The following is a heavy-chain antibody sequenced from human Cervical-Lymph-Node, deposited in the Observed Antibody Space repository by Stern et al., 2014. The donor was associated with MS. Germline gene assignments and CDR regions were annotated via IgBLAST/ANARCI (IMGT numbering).Heavy chain of an antibody. V-gene: IGHV5-51*01. D-gene: IGHD6-6*01. CDR2: IYPGDSDA. Sequence: VQLVESGAEVKKPGESLKISCKGSGYSFTRYWIGWVRQMPGKGLEWMGIIYPGDSDARYSPSFQGQVTISADKSISTAYLQWSGLKASDTAMYYCATALGSSSAYYGVDVWGQGTTVTVSS. CDR3: ATALGSSSAYYGVDV. J-gene: IGHJ6*02. CDR1: GYSFTRYW.